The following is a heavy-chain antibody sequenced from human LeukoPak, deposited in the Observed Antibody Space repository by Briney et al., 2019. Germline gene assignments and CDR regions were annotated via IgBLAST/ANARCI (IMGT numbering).Heavy chain of an antibody. Sequence: PGRSLRLFCAASGFTFDDYAMHWVRQAPGKGLEWVSGINWNSNNKDYADSVKGRFTISRDNAKNSLYLEMNSLRAEDTAVYYCAKDILGDCSSTSCYGHYYYGMDVWGQGTTVTVSS. J-gene: IGHJ6*02. V-gene: IGHV3-9*01. D-gene: IGHD2-2*01. CDR1: GFTFDDYA. CDR2: INWNSNNK. CDR3: AKDILGDCSSTSCYGHYYYGMDV.